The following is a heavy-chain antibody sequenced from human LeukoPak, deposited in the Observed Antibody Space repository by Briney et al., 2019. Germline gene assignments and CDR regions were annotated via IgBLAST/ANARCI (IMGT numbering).Heavy chain of an antibody. CDR3: AIRTGTYPYYFDY. CDR1: GYTLTSYY. J-gene: IGHJ4*02. Sequence: ASVKVSRKASGYTLTSYYMHWVRQAPGQGLEWMGIINPSGGSTSYAQKFQGRVTMTRNTSTSTVYMELSSLRSDDAAAYYCAIRTGTYPYYFDYWGQGTLVTVSS. V-gene: IGHV1-46*01. CDR2: INPSGGST. D-gene: IGHD1-26*01.